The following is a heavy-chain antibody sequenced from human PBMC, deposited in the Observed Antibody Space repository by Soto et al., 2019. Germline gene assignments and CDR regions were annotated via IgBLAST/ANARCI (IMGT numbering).Heavy chain of an antibody. V-gene: IGHV4-34*01. CDR1: GGSFSGYY. CDR2: IYYSGST. J-gene: IGHJ6*02. D-gene: IGHD5-18*01. Sequence: SETLSLTCGVYGGSFSGYYWSWIRQPPGKGLEWIGDIYYSGSTNYNPSLKSRVTISVDTSKNQFSLKLSSVTAADTAVYYCAREGYSYDYYYGMDVWGQGTTVTV. CDR3: AREGYSYDYYYGMDV.